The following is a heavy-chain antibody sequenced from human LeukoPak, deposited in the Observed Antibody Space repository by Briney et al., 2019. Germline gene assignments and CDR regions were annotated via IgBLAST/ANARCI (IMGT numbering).Heavy chain of an antibody. CDR3: ARHSGCSSTSCEVTWFDP. Sequence: SETLSLTCTVPGGSISSSSYYWGWIRQPPGKSLEWIGSIYHSGSTYYNPSLKSRVTISVDTSKNQFSLKLSSVTAADTAVYYCARHSGCSSTSCEVTWFDPWGQGTLVTVSS. V-gene: IGHV4-39*01. D-gene: IGHD2-2*01. J-gene: IGHJ5*02. CDR1: GGSISSSSYY. CDR2: IYHSGST.